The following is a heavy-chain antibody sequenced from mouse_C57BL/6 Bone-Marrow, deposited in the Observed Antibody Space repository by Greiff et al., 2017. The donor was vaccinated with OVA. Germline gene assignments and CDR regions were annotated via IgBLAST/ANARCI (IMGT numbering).Heavy chain of an antibody. D-gene: IGHD3-3*01. V-gene: IGHV1-52*01. CDR3: GRMGWVYWYFDV. CDR2: IDPSDSDT. Sequence: VQLQQPGAELVRPGSSVKLSCKASGYTFTSYWMHWVKQRPIQGLEWIGNIDPSDSDTHYNKKFKDKATLTVDKSSSTAYMQLSSLTSEDSAVYYCGRMGWVYWYFDVWGTGTTVTVSS. J-gene: IGHJ1*03. CDR1: GYTFTSYW.